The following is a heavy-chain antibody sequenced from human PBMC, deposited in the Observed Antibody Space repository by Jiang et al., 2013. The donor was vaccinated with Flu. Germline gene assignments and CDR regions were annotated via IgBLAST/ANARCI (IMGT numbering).Heavy chain of an antibody. Sequence: VQLVESGGGLVQPGGSLRLSCAASGFTFTTSAMSWVRQAPGKGLEWVSSISANGGSAYYADSVKGRFTISRDNSKNKVYLQMNSLRAEDTALYYCAKKGYDSSGFYSFFDYWGQGTLVTVSS. J-gene: IGHJ4*02. CDR3: AKKGYDSSGFYSFFDY. V-gene: IGHV3-23*04. CDR2: ISANGGSA. D-gene: IGHD3-22*01. CDR1: GFTFTTSA.